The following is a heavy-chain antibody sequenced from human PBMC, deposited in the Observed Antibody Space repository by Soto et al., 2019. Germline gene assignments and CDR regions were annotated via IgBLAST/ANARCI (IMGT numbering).Heavy chain of an antibody. CDR3: ARPPRPLVGATSTNAFDI. CDR1: GYSFTSYW. Sequence: EVQLVQSGAEVKKPGESLKISCKGSGYSFTSYWIGWVRQMPGKGLEWMGIIYPGDSDTRYSPSFQGQVTISADKSISTAYLQWSSLKASDTAMYYCARPPRPLVGATSTNAFDIWGQGTMVTVSS. V-gene: IGHV5-51*01. D-gene: IGHD1-26*01. J-gene: IGHJ3*02. CDR2: IYPGDSDT.